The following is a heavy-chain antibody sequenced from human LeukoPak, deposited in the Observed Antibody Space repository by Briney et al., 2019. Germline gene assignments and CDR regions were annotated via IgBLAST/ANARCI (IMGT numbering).Heavy chain of an antibody. CDR3: ARETSLTGYASGLGFNY. V-gene: IGHV4-59*01. CDR1: GFTFRDYY. D-gene: IGHD6-19*01. J-gene: IGHJ4*02. CDR2: IYDSGNT. Sequence: GSLRLSCAASGFTFRDYYMSWIRQPPGKGLEWIGYIYDSGNTNYNPSLKSRVTISIDTSKNQFSLRLTSVTAADTATYYCARETSLTGYASGLGFNYWGQGILVTVSS.